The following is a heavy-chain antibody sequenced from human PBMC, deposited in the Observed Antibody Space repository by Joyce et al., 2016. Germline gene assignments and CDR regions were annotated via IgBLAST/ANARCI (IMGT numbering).Heavy chain of an antibody. Sequence: QVQLVESGGGVVRPGGSLRLSCVASGFPFNERGVHWVRQAPGKGLEWVALITTDGSRQLYTESVKGRFTISRDNSRNTVYLQMDSLRPDDTAVFYCAKRGFCSGGRCYSFHFHLWGQGTLVTVSA. J-gene: IGHJ4*02. V-gene: IGHV3-30*18. CDR2: ITTDGSRQ. CDR1: GFPFNERG. D-gene: IGHD2-15*01. CDR3: AKRGFCSGGRCYSFHFHL.